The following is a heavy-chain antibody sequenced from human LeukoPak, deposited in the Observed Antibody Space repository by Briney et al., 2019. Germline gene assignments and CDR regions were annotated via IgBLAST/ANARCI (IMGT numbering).Heavy chain of an antibody. D-gene: IGHD1-26*01. CDR2: INTNTGNP. CDR1: GYTFTSYA. CDR3: AREWELPEIYYYYYGMDV. V-gene: IGHV7-4-1*02. J-gene: IGHJ6*02. Sequence: GASVKVSCKASGYTFTSYAMNWVRQAPGQGLEWMGWINTNTGNPTYAQGFTGRFVFSLDTSVSTAYLQISSLKAEDTAVYYCAREWELPEIYYYYYGMDVWGQGTTVTVSS.